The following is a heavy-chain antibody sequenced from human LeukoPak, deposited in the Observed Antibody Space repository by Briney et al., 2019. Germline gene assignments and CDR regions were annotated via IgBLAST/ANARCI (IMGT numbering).Heavy chain of an antibody. CDR2: IWYDGSNK. CDR3: AKGGSGLYRTYNWFDP. J-gene: IGHJ5*02. Sequence: PGGSLRLSCAASGFTFSGYGMHWIRQAPCKGLEWVAVIWYDGSNKFYTDSVKGRFTISRDNSKNTLYLQMDSLRAEDTAVYCCAKGGSGLYRTYNWFDPWGQGTLVTVSS. CDR1: GFTFSGYG. D-gene: IGHD6-19*01. V-gene: IGHV3-33*06.